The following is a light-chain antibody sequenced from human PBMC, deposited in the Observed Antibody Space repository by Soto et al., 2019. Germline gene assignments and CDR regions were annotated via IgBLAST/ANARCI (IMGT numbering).Light chain of an antibody. V-gene: IGKV3-15*01. CDR2: DAS. CDR1: QSVGIN. CDR3: HQYYKWPLT. J-gene: IGKJ4*01. Sequence: EIFMTQSPATLSVSPGERATLSCRASQSVGINLAWYQQKPGQAPSLLIYDASTRATGIPARFSGSGSGTEFTLTISSLQSQDFAVYYCHQYYKWPLTFGGGTKVDIK.